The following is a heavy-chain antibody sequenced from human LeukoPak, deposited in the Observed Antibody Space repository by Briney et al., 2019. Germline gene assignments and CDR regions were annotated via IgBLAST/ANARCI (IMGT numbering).Heavy chain of an antibody. D-gene: IGHD6-19*01. V-gene: IGHV4-34*01. J-gene: IGHJ4*02. CDR3: TRAVAGHPD. Sequence: SETLSLTCAVSGVPFSNYYWSWVRQSPRQGLEWIGEINHSGYTNYNPYLKSRVTMSIDTSKNKFSLKLTSVTAADAGVYYCTRAVAGHPDWGQGTLVTVSS. CDR1: GVPFSNYY. CDR2: INHSGYT.